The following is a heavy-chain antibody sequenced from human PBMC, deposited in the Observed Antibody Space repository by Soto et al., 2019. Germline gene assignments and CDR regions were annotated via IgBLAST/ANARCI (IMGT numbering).Heavy chain of an antibody. J-gene: IGHJ4*02. Sequence: KQSQTLSLTCAISGDSVSSNSAAWNWIRQSPSRGLEWLGRTYYRSKWYNDYAVSMESRITINPDTSKNQFSLQLNSVTPEDTAVYYCARGDFYSSSLIKYFDYWGQGTLVTVSS. V-gene: IGHV6-1*01. D-gene: IGHD6-13*01. CDR1: GDSVSSNSAA. CDR2: TYYRSKWYN. CDR3: ARGDFYSSSLIKYFDY.